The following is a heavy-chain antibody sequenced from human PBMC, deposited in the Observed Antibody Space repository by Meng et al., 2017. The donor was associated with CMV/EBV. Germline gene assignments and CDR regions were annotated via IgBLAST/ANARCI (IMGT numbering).Heavy chain of an antibody. CDR2: IYHSGRT. Sequence: GGSIRSSNWWSWVREPPGKGLEWIGEIYHSGRTKYNPALKSRVTISVDKSKNQFSLKLSSVTAADTAVYYCARAFLSGYDYDYWGQGTLVTVSS. D-gene: IGHD5-12*01. V-gene: IGHV4-4*02. J-gene: IGHJ4*02. CDR1: GGSIRSSNW. CDR3: ARAFLSGYDYDY.